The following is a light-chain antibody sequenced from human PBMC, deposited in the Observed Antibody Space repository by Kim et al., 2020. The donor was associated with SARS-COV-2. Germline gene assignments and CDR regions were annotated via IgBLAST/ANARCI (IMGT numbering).Light chain of an antibody. Sequence: LGQTVRITCQGDSRRTYYASWYQLKPGQAPLLLIYDKNIRTSGIPDRFSGSSSGNTASLTITAAQAEDEADYYCNSRRGSSDDHVLFGGGTQLTVL. CDR1: SRRTYY. CDR2: DKN. CDR3: NSRRGSSDDHVL. J-gene: IGLJ2*01. V-gene: IGLV3-19*01.